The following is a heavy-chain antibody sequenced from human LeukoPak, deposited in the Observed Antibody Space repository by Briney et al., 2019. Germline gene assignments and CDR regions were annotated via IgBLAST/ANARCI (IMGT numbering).Heavy chain of an antibody. CDR3: AREYRYCSDGSCTEPRDGFDI. V-gene: IGHV4-59*01. J-gene: IGHJ3*02. Sequence: SETLSLTCTVSGGSMNDYFWSWIRQPPGKGLEWIGYINYSGSTNYNPSLKSRVTMSADTSKNRFSLKLISVTAADTAVYYCAREYRYCSDGSCTEPRDGFDIWGQGTMVTVSS. CDR1: GGSMNDYF. D-gene: IGHD2-15*01. CDR2: INYSGST.